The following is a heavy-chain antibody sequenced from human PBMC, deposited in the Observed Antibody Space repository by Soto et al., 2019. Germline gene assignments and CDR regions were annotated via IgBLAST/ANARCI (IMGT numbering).Heavy chain of an antibody. Sequence: KQSQTLSLTCATSGDSVSSNSAAWNWIRQSPSRGLEWLGRTYYRSKWYNDYAVSVKSRITINPDTSKNQFSLQLNSVTPEDTAVYYCARANYYYDSSGYYYFDYWGQGTLVTVSS. CDR1: GDSVSSNSAA. CDR2: TYYRSKWYN. D-gene: IGHD3-22*01. CDR3: ARANYYYDSSGYYYFDY. J-gene: IGHJ4*02. V-gene: IGHV6-1*01.